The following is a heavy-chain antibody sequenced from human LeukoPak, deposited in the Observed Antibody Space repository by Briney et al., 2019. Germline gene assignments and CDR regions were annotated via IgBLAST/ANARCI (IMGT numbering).Heavy chain of an antibody. V-gene: IGHV1-18*01. CDR3: ARGNYCSGGSCYDGAFDY. D-gene: IGHD2-15*01. CDR2: ISAYNGNT. Sequence: EASVKVSCKASGYTFANYGISWVRQAPGQGLEWMGWISAYNGNTNYAQKLQGRVTMTTDTSTSTAYMELRSLRSDDTAVYYCARGNYCSGGSCYDGAFDYWGQGTLVTVSS. J-gene: IGHJ4*02. CDR1: GYTFANYG.